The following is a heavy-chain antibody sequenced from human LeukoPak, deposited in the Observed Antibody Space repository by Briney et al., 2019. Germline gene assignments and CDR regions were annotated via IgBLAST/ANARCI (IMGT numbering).Heavy chain of an antibody. CDR2: ISSSSSYI. CDR1: GFTFSSYS. V-gene: IGHV3-21*01. J-gene: IGHJ6*02. D-gene: IGHD4-23*01. CDR3: AREGPYGGKDYYYYGMDV. Sequence: PGGSLRLSCAASGFTFSSYSMNWVRQAPGKGLEWVSSISSSSSYIYYADSVKGRFTISRDNSKNTLYLQMNSLRAEDTAVYYCAREGPYGGKDYYYYGMDVWGQGTTVTVSS.